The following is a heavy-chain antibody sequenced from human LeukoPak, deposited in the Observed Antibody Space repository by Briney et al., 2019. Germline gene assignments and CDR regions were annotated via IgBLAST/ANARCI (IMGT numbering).Heavy chain of an antibody. V-gene: IGHV3-30-3*01. CDR1: GFTFSSYA. D-gene: IGHD2-8*01. CDR2: ISYDGSNK. J-gene: IGHJ4*02. Sequence: PGGSLRLSCAASGFTFSSYAMHWVRQAPGKGLEWVAVISYDGSNKYYADSVKGRFTISRDNSKNTLYLQMNSLRAEDTAVYYCAKDFQGVFYFDYWGQGTLVTVSS. CDR3: AKDFQGVFYFDY.